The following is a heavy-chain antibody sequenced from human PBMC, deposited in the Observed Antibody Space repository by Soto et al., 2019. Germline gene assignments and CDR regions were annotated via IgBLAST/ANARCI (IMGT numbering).Heavy chain of an antibody. V-gene: IGHV1-3*01. CDR2: ITAGNGNT. CDR1: GYTFTSYA. D-gene: IGHD2-15*01. J-gene: IGHJ5*02. Sequence: QVQLVQSGAEVTKPGASVKVSCKASGYTFTSYAMHWVRQAPGQRLEWTGWITAGNGNTKNSQKFQGRVTITRDTSASTAYMELSSLRSEDTSVYYCARLGYCSGCSCYPWGQGTLVTVSS. CDR3: ARLGYCSGCSCYP.